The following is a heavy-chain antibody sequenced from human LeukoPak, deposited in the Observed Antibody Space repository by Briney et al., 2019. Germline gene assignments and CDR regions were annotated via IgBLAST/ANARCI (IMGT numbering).Heavy chain of an antibody. J-gene: IGHJ4*02. V-gene: IGHV1-46*01. CDR1: GYTFTSYY. CDR3: ARLSPEYCTNGVCYSY. CDR2: INPSGGST. Sequence: GASVKVSCKASGYTFTSYYMHWVRQAPGQGLEWVGIINPSGGSTSYAQKFQGRVTMTRDMSTSTVYMELSSLRSEDTAVYYCARLSPEYCTNGVCYSYWGQGTLVTVSS. D-gene: IGHD2-8*01.